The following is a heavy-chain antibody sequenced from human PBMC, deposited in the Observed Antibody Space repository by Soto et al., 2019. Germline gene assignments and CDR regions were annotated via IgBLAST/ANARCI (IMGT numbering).Heavy chain of an antibody. CDR3: ARDGEQWLVPYYFDY. CDR2: ISAYNGNT. CDR1: GYTFTSYG. J-gene: IGHJ4*02. D-gene: IGHD6-19*01. V-gene: IGHV1-18*01. Sequence: ASVKVSCKASGYTFTSYGISWVRQAPGQGLEWMGWISAYNGNTNYAQKLQGRVTMTTDTSTSTAYMELRSLRSDDTAVYYRARDGEQWLVPYYFDYWGQGTLVTVSS.